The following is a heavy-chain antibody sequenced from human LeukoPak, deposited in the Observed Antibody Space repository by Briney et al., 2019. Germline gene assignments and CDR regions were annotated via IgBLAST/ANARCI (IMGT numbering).Heavy chain of an antibody. CDR2: INHSGST. J-gene: IGHJ4*02. Sequence: KSSETLSLTRAVYGGSFSGHYWTWIRQPPGKGLEWIGEINHSGSTTYNPSLNSRVTISVDTSKNQFSLRLSSVTAADTAVYYCARPRYGSGSLDSWGQGTLVTVSS. CDR1: GGSFSGHY. V-gene: IGHV4-34*01. CDR3: ARPRYGSGSLDS. D-gene: IGHD3-10*01.